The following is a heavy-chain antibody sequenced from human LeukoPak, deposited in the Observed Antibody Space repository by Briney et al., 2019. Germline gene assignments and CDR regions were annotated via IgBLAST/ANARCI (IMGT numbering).Heavy chain of an antibody. V-gene: IGHV3-30*04. CDR2: ISDDGSSE. CDR1: GFTFSNHA. J-gene: IGHJ4*02. Sequence: GGSLRLSCVTSGFTFSNHAMHWVRQAPGKGLEWVAVISDDGSSEYYADSVKGRFTISRDNSKNTLYLQINSLRPEDTAMYYCARRYFDYWGQGILVTVSA. CDR3: ARRYFDY.